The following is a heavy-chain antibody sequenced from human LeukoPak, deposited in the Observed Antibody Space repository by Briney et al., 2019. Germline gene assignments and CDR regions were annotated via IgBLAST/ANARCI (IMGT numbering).Heavy chain of an antibody. Sequence: PSETLSLTCTVSGGSIGTSAYYWNWIRHHPGKGLEWIRFISDGGSNLYNSSLKSRVSISSNTSKGKFSLKLKCVSAEDMGVYYCARARYSSGGYESWGKGT. CDR3: ARARYSSGGYES. J-gene: IGHJ6*03. CDR1: GGSIGTSAYY. CDR2: ISDGGSN. V-gene: IGHV4-31*03. D-gene: IGHD5-12*01.